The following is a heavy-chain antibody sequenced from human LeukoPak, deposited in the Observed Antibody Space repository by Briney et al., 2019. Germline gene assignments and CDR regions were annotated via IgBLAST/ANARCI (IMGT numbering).Heavy chain of an antibody. Sequence: SVKVSCKASGGTFSGYTISWVRQAPGQGLEWMGRIIPILGIANYAQKFQGRVTITADKSTSTAYMELSSLRSEDTAVYYCASPRALYCSSTSCQTANGAFDIWGQGTMVTVSS. J-gene: IGHJ3*02. CDR2: IIPILGIA. CDR3: ASPRALYCSSTSCQTANGAFDI. D-gene: IGHD2-2*01. CDR1: GGTFSGYT. V-gene: IGHV1-69*02.